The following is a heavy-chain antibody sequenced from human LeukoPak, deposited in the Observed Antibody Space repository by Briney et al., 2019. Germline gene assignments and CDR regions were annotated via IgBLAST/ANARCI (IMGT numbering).Heavy chain of an antibody. CDR3: ASRIHYDFWSGYPDAFDI. CDR2: IYPGDSDT. D-gene: IGHD3-3*01. V-gene: IGHV5-51*01. J-gene: IGHJ3*02. Sequence: GESLKISCKGSGYSFTSYWIGWVRQMSGKGLEWMGIIYPGDSDTRYSPSFQGQVTISADKSISTAYLQWSSLKASDTAMYYCASRIHYDFWSGYPDAFDIWGRGTMVTVSS. CDR1: GYSFTSYW.